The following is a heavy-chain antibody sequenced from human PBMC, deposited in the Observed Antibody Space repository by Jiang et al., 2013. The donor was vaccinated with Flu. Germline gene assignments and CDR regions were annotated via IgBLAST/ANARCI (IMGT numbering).Heavy chain of an antibody. J-gene: IGHJ4*02. CDR1: GGSFSGYY. CDR2: INHSGST. V-gene: IGHV4-34*01. Sequence: LLKPSETLSLTCAVYGGSFSGYYWSWIRQPPGKGLEWIGEINHSGSTNYNPSLKSRVTISVDTSKNQFSLKLSSVTAADTAVYYCATRGRYDILTGYYKERRAFFDYWGQGTLVTVSS. D-gene: IGHD3-9*01. CDR3: ATRGRYDILTGYYKERRAFFDY.